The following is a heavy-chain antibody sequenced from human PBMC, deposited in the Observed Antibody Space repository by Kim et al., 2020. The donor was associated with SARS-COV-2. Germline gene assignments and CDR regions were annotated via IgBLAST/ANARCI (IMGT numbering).Heavy chain of an antibody. CDR2: IYYSGRT. CDR1: GGSFSSSSYY. CDR3: ASTDLIFGVVDNAFDI. Sequence: SETLSLTCTVSGGSFSSSSYYWGWIRQPPGQGLEWFGSIYYSGRTYYNPSLKSRVTITVDTSKNQFSLKLSSVTAADTAVYYCASTDLIFGVVDNAFDIWGQGTMGTVSS. V-gene: IGHV4-39*01. D-gene: IGHD3-3*01. J-gene: IGHJ3*02.